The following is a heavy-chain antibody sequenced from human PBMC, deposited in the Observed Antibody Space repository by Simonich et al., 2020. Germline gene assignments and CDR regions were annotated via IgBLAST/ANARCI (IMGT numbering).Heavy chain of an antibody. Sequence: QVQLVQSGAEVKKPGASVKVSCKASGYTFTGYYMHWVRQAPGQGLEWMGWLNPNSGSTNYAKKFQGRVTMTRDTSISTAYMELSRLRSDDTAVYYCARVRFEAFDIWGQGTMVTVSS. CDR3: ARVRFEAFDI. CDR2: LNPNSGST. J-gene: IGHJ3*02. V-gene: IGHV1-2*02. CDR1: GYTFTGYY.